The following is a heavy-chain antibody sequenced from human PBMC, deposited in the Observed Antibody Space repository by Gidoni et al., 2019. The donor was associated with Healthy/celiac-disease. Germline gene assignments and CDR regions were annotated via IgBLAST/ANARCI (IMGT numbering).Heavy chain of an antibody. D-gene: IGHD2-15*01. V-gene: IGHV1-2*02. Sequence: QVQLVQSGAEVKKPGASVKVSCKASGYTFTGYYIHWVRQAPGQGLEWMGWINPNSGGTNYAQKFQGRVTMTRDTSISTAYMELSRLRSDDTAVYYCARDRYCSGVSCSPGLFGMDVWGQGTTVTVSS. CDR1: GYTFTGYY. J-gene: IGHJ6*02. CDR3: ARDRYCSGVSCSPGLFGMDV. CDR2: INPNSGGT.